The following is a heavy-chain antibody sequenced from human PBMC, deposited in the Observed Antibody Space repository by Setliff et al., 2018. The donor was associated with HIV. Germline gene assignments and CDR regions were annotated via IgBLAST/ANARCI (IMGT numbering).Heavy chain of an antibody. D-gene: IGHD1-1*01. CDR3: ARTTILQESFDL. CDR1: GGSFSDYF. Sequence: SETLSLTCAVYGGSFSDYFWTWIRQPPGKGLGWIGKIRPSGGTNYNPSLKSRVSMSVDTSRNQLSLRLTSVTAADTAVYFCARTTILQESFDLWGQGTMVTVSS. CDR2: IRPSGGT. V-gene: IGHV4-34*01. J-gene: IGHJ3*01.